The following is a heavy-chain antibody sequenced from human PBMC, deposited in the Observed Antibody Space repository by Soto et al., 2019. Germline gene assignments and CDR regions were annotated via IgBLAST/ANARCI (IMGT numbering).Heavy chain of an antibody. D-gene: IGHD2-2*01. CDR3: AREGGRCSSTSCYGTEGYYSMDV. CDR2: ISSSSSYI. V-gene: IGHV3-21*01. Sequence: GGSLRLSCAASGFTFSSYSMNWVRQAPGKGLEWVSSISSSSSYIYYADSVKGRFTISRDNAKNSLYLQMNSLRAEDTAVYYCAREGGRCSSTSCYGTEGYYSMDVWGQGTTVTVSS. CDR1: GFTFSSYS. J-gene: IGHJ6*02.